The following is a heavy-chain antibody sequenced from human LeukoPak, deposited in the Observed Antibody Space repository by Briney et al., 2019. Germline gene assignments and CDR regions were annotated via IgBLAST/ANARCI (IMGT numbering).Heavy chain of an antibody. J-gene: IGHJ4*02. CDR3: ARLGLSSGGDYFDY. CDR1: GYIFTNYW. D-gene: IGHD3-16*01. Sequence: GESLKISCKGSGYIFTNYWIGWVRQLPEKGLEWIGIIYPGDSDTRYSPSFQGQVTISADKSISTAYLQWSSLKASDTAMYYCARLGLSSGGDYFDYWGQGTLVTVSS. CDR2: IYPGDSDT. V-gene: IGHV5-51*01.